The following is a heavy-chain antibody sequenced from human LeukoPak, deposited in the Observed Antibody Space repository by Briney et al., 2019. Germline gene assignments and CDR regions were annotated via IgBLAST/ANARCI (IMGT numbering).Heavy chain of an antibody. D-gene: IGHD4-17*01. CDR3: ARVLTVTFDS. CDR2: DGNVK. CDR1: GFTFSTYG. V-gene: IGHV3-33*01. J-gene: IGHJ4*02. Sequence: GGSLRLSCTASGFTFSTYGMHWVRQAPGNGLEWVAVDGNVKVYADSVKGRFTISRDNSKNTLYLELNSLRVEDTAVYYCARVLTVTFDSWGQGTLVTVSS.